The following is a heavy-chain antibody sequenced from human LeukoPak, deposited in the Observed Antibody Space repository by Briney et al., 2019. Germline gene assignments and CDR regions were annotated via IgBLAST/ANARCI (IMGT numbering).Heavy chain of an antibody. CDR1: GFSFSTYW. CDR2: IKEDGSET. CDR3: GRDSFETDIDY. D-gene: IGHD1-14*01. Sequence: PGGSPRLSCAASGFSFSTYWMSWVRQAPGKGLEWVANIKEDGSETYYVDSLRGRFTISRDNVKNSLYLQINSLRVEDTAVYYCGRDSFETDIDYWGQGTLVTVSS. J-gene: IGHJ4*02. V-gene: IGHV3-7*01.